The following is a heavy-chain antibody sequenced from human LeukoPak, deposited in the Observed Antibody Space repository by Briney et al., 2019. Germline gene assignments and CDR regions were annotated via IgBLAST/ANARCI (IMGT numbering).Heavy chain of an antibody. CDR3: ARAWGTMIVVVAFDI. V-gene: IGHV1-18*01. J-gene: IGHJ3*02. Sequence: ASVKVSCKASGYTFTSYGISWVRQAPGQGLEWMGWISAYNGNTNYAQKLQGRVTMTTDTSTSTAYVELRSLRSDDTAVYYCARAWGTMIVVVAFDIWGRGTMVTVSS. D-gene: IGHD3-22*01. CDR2: ISAYNGNT. CDR1: GYTFTSYG.